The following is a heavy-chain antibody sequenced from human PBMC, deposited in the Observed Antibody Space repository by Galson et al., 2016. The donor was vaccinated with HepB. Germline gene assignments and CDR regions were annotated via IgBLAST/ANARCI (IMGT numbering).Heavy chain of an antibody. CDR3: AHVYAYGRVGFCSDRRCYGNAFDV. Sequence: PALVKPTQTLTLTCTFSGFSLSTSAMGVGWIRQPPGKALEWLSVIYWNDDERFSPSLKKRLTITKDTSKNQVVLTMTDMDPVDTATYYCAHVYAYGRVGFCSDRRCYGNAFDVWGQGTLVTVSS. CDR1: GFSLSTSAMG. CDR2: IYWNDDE. V-gene: IGHV2-5*01. D-gene: IGHD2-15*01. J-gene: IGHJ3*01.